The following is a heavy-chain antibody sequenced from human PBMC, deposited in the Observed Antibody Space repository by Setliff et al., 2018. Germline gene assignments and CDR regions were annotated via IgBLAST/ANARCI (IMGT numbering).Heavy chain of an antibody. Sequence: GGSLRLSCAASGFTFSSYSMNWVRQAPGKGPEWIACIRSSGSITYYADSVKGRFTISRDNAKNSLDLQMNSLRAEDTAVYYCARAVVGYGDLYYFDCWGQGTLVTVSS. CDR3: ARAVVGYGDLYYFDC. V-gene: IGHV3-48*04. D-gene: IGHD4-17*01. CDR2: IRSSGSIT. CDR1: GFTFSSYS. J-gene: IGHJ4*02.